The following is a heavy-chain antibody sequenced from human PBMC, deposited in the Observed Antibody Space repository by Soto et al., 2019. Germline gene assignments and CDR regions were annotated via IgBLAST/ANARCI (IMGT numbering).Heavy chain of an antibody. CDR2: ISAYLGKA. CDR3: ARDGTGRIAVAGV. V-gene: IGHV1-18*01. Sequence: ASVKVSCKASGYTFTSYGISWVRQAPGQGLEWMGRISAYLGKANYAQKLQGRVTMTADKSTSTAYMELSSLRSEDTAVYYCARDGTGRIAVAGVWGQGTLVTVSS. CDR1: GYTFTSYG. J-gene: IGHJ4*02. D-gene: IGHD6-19*01.